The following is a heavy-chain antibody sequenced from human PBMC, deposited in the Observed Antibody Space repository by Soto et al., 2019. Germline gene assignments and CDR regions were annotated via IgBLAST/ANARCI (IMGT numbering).Heavy chain of an antibody. CDR3: ARYRSTSAALGFGY. CDR2: IYYSGST. J-gene: IGHJ4*02. V-gene: IGHV4-59*01. D-gene: IGHD2-15*01. Sequence: SETLSLTCTVPGGSISSYYWSWIRQPPGKGLEWIGYIYYSGSTNYNPSLKSRVTMSVDASKNQFSLKLSSVTAADTAVYYCARYRSTSAALGFGYWGQGALVTVSS. CDR1: GGSISSYY.